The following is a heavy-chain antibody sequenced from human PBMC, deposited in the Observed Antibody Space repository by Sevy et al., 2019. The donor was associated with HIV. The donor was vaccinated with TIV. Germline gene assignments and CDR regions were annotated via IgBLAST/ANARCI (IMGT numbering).Heavy chain of an antibody. J-gene: IGHJ5*02. D-gene: IGHD4-17*01. CDR2: ISYDGTNK. CDR3: ARDQHDYAGNVRTGWFDP. CDR1: GFTFSSYA. Sequence: GGSLRLSCAASGFTFSSYAMHWARQAPGKGLEWVAVISYDGTNKYYADSVKGRFTISRDNSKKILYVQMNSLRGEDTAVYYCARDQHDYAGNVRTGWFDPWGQGTLVTVSS. V-gene: IGHV3-30-3*01.